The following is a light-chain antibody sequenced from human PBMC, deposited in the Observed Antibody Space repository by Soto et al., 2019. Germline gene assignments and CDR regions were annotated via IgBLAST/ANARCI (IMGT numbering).Light chain of an antibody. J-gene: IGKJ5*01. V-gene: IGKV3-20*01. CDR1: QSLSRNHLGWY. Sequence: EIVLTQSPGTLSLSPGERATLSCRASQSLSRNHLGWYLAWYQQNPGQTPRLLIYGTSYRATGIPDRFSGVGSGTDFTLTISRLEPEDFAVYYCQQHGISHPITFGQGTRLEIK. CDR2: GTS. CDR3: QQHGISHPIT.